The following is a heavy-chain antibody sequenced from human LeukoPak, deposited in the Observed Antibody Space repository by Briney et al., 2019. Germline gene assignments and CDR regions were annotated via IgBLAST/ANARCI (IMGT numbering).Heavy chain of an antibody. V-gene: IGHV4-61*02. CDR3: ARAGGYVGFDY. CDR1: GGSISSGSYY. CDR2: IYTSGST. D-gene: IGHD5-12*01. Sequence: TSQTLSLTCTVSGGSISSGSYYWSWIRQPAGKGLEWIGRIYTSGSTNYNPSLKSRVTISVDTSKNQFSLKLSSVTAADTAVYYCARAGGYVGFDYWGQGTLVTVSS. J-gene: IGHJ4*02.